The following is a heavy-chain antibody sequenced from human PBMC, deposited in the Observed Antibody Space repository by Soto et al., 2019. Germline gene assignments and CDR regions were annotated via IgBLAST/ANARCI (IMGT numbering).Heavy chain of an antibody. Sequence: GGSLRLSCAASGFTFSSYGMHWVRQAPGKGLEWVAVISYDGSNKYYADSVKGRFTISRDNSKNTLYLQMNSLRAEDTAVYYCAKAPRGSPVAEIDYWGQGTLVTVSS. D-gene: IGHD6-19*01. CDR1: GFTFSSYG. CDR2: ISYDGSNK. V-gene: IGHV3-30*18. J-gene: IGHJ4*02. CDR3: AKAPRGSPVAEIDY.